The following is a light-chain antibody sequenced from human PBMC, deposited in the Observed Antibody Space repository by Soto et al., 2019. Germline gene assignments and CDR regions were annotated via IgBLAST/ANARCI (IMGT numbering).Light chain of an antibody. CDR2: EVS. Sequence: QSALTQPASVSGSPGQSITISCTGTSSDVGGYNYVPWYQQHPGKAPKLMIYEVSNRPSGVSNRFSGSKSGNTASLTISGLQAEDEADYYCSSYTRSSTRVFGGGTKVTVL. V-gene: IGLV2-14*01. CDR3: SSYTRSSTRV. J-gene: IGLJ3*02. CDR1: SSDVGGYNY.